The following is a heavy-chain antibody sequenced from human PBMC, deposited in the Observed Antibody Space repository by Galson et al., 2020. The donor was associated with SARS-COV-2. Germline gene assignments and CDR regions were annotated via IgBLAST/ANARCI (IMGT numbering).Heavy chain of an antibody. CDR3: ARVGSSSWFFDY. Sequence: ESLKISCAASGFTFNNYWMSWVRQAPGKGLDWVANIKQDGNEKYYADSVKGRFTISRDNAKNSLYLQMNSLRAEDTAVYYCARVGSSSWFFDYWGQGTLVTVSS. V-gene: IGHV3-7*03. J-gene: IGHJ4*02. CDR2: IKQDGNEK. CDR1: GFTFNNYW. D-gene: IGHD6-13*01.